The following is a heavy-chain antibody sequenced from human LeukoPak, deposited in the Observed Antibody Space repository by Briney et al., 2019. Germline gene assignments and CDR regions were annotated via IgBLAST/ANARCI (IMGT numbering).Heavy chain of an antibody. J-gene: IGHJ5*02. CDR2: IYTSGST. Sequence: PSETLSLTCTVSGGSISSYYWSWIRQPAGKGLEWIGRIYTSGSTNYNPSLKSRVTMSVDTSKNQFSLKLSSVTAADTAVYYCARGADCTGTSCSGNWFDPWGQGIVVTVSS. V-gene: IGHV4-4*07. CDR1: GGSISSYY. CDR3: ARGADCTGTSCSGNWFDP. D-gene: IGHD2-2*01.